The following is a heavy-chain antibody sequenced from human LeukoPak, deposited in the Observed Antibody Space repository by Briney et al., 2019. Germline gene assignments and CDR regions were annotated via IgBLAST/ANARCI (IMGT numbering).Heavy chain of an antibody. Sequence: GASVKVSCKASGYTFTGYYMHWVRQAPGQGLEWMGRINPNSGGTNYAQKFQGRVTMTRDTSISTAYMELSSLRSEDTAVYYCARSFYGDYDDAFDIWGQGTMVTVSS. D-gene: IGHD4-17*01. CDR3: ARSFYGDYDDAFDI. J-gene: IGHJ3*02. CDR2: INPNSGGT. CDR1: GYTFTGYY. V-gene: IGHV1-2*06.